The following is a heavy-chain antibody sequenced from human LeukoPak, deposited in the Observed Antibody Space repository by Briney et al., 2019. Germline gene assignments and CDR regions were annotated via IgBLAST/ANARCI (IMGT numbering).Heavy chain of an antibody. CDR3: AREPNYGLGIFYYYYYMDV. D-gene: IGHD3-10*01. Sequence: SETLSLTCAVYGGSFSGYYWSWIRQPPGKELEWIGEINHSGSTNYNPSLKSRVTISVDTSKNQFSLKLSSVTAADTAVYYCAREPNYGLGIFYYYYYMDVWGKGTTVTVSS. CDR2: INHSGST. CDR1: GGSFSGYY. V-gene: IGHV4-34*01. J-gene: IGHJ6*03.